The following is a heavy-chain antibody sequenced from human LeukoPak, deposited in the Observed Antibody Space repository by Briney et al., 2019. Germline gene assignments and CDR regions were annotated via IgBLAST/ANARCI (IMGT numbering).Heavy chain of an antibody. CDR3: ARSMVTIPIPGGY. V-gene: IGHV3-21*01. CDR2: ISSSSSYM. J-gene: IGHJ4*02. Sequence: PGGSLRLSCAASGFTFNTYSMNWVRQAPGKGLEWVSCISSSSSYMYYADSVRGRFTISRDNAKNTLYLQMNSLRAEDTAVYYCARSMVTIPIPGGYWGQGTLVTVSS. D-gene: IGHD2-2*02. CDR1: GFTFNTYS.